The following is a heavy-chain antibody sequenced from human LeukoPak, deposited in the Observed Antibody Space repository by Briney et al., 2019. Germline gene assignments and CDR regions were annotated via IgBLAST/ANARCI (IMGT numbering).Heavy chain of an antibody. D-gene: IGHD2-2*01. J-gene: IGHJ4*02. V-gene: IGHV3-48*04. Sequence: GGSLRLSCAASGFTFSSYSMNWVRQAPGKGLEWVSYISSSSSTIYYADSVKGRFTISRDNAKNSLYLQMNSLRAEDTAVYYCAGLGGRYCSSTSCWNGDYWGQGTLVTVSS. CDR2: ISSSSSTI. CDR3: AGLGGRYCSSTSCWNGDY. CDR1: GFTFSSYS.